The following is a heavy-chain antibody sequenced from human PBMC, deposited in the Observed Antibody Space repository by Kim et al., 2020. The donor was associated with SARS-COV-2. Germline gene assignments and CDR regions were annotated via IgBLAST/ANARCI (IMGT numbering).Heavy chain of an antibody. V-gene: IGHV1-69*13. D-gene: IGHD5-12*01. Sequence: SVKVSCKASGGTFSSYAISWVRQAPGQGLEWMGGIIPIFGTANYAQKFQGRVTITADESTSTAYMELSSLRSEDTAVYYCARDRGDGYNIWAFFDYWGQGTLVTVSS. CDR3: ARDRGDGYNIWAFFDY. CDR2: IIPIFGTA. J-gene: IGHJ4*02. CDR1: GGTFSSYA.